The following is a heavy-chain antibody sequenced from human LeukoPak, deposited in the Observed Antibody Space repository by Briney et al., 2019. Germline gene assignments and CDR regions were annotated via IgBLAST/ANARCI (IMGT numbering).Heavy chain of an antibody. CDR3: ARDVQGGYCSSASCYSDY. V-gene: IGHV3-74*01. D-gene: IGHD2-2*01. J-gene: IGHJ4*02. Sequence: PGGSLRLSCAASGFSFSSYWMHWFRQAPGKGLVWVSRINSDGSSTIYADSVRGRFTISRDNSKNTLYLQMNSLRVDDTAVYYCARDVQGGYCSSASCYSDYWGQGTLVTVSS. CDR2: INSDGSST. CDR1: GFSFSSYW.